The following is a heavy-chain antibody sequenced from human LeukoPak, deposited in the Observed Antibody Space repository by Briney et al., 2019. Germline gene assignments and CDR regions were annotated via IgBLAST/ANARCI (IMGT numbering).Heavy chain of an antibody. Sequence: PSETLSLTCAVYGGSFSGYYWSWIRQPPGKGLEWIGEINHSGSTNYNPSLKSRVTISVDTSKNQFSLKLSSVTAADTAVYYCARLPYYYGSGSYVNWFDPWGQGTLVTVSS. D-gene: IGHD3-10*01. J-gene: IGHJ5*02. V-gene: IGHV4-34*01. CDR3: ARLPYYYGSGSYVNWFDP. CDR1: GGSFSGYY. CDR2: INHSGST.